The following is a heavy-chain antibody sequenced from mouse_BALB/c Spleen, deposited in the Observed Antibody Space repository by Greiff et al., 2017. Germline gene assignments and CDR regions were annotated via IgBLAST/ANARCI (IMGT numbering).Heavy chain of an antibody. Sequence: EVKLVESGGGLVKPGGSLKLSCAASGFAFSSYDMSWVRQTPEKRLEWVAYISSGGGSTYYPDTVKGRFTISRDNAKNTLYLQMSSLKSEDTAMYYCARHGRDGYFYAMDYWGQGTSVTVSS. CDR1: GFAFSSYD. CDR3: ARHGRDGYFYAMDY. CDR2: ISSGGGST. V-gene: IGHV5-12-1*01. J-gene: IGHJ4*01. D-gene: IGHD2-3*01.